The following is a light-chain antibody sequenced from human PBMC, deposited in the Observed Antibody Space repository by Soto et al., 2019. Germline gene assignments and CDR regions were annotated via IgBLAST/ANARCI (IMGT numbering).Light chain of an antibody. CDR2: EVT. V-gene: IGLV2-14*01. CDR3: NSYTTLSNRV. CDR1: SSDIGAYNY. Sequence: QSVLTQPASVSGSPGQSNTISCTGTSSDIGAYNYVSWYQQHPGKAPKLLIYEVTNRPSGVSDRFSGSKSGNTASLTISGLQAEDGANYYCNSYTTLSNRVFGTGTKVTVL. J-gene: IGLJ1*01.